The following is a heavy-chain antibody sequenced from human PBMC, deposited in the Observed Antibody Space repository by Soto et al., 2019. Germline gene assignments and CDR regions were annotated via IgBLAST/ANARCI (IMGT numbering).Heavy chain of an antibody. Sequence: QVQLVQSGAEVKKPGSSVKVSCKASGGTFSSYAIIWVRQAPGQWLEWMGGIIPIFGTANYAQKFQGRVTITAEKSTSTAYMELSSLRSEDTAVYYCVRGVEQLDGRTLYYVMAVWGQGTTVTVSS. J-gene: IGHJ6*02. D-gene: IGHD6-13*01. CDR3: VRGVEQLDGRTLYYVMAV. CDR1: GGTFSSYA. V-gene: IGHV1-69*06. CDR2: IIPIFGTA.